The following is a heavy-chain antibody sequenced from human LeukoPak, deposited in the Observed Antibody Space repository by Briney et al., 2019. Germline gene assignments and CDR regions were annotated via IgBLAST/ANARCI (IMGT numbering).Heavy chain of an antibody. Sequence: SETLSLTCAVSGGSISSSNWWSWIRQPPGKGLEWIGEIYHSGSTNYNPSLKSRVTISVDKSKTQFSLKLSSVTAADTAVYYCASYYDFWSGYYTYYFDYWGQGTLVTVSS. D-gene: IGHD3-3*01. V-gene: IGHV4-4*02. CDR3: ASYYDFWSGYYTYYFDY. CDR1: GGSISSSNW. J-gene: IGHJ4*02. CDR2: IYHSGST.